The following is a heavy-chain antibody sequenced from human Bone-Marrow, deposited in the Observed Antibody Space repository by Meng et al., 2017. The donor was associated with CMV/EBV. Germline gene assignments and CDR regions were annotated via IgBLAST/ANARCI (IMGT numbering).Heavy chain of an antibody. CDR1: GGSISSGDYY. D-gene: IGHD7-27*01. Sequence: SETLSLTCTVSGGSISSGDYYWSWIRQPPGKGLEWIGYIYYSGSTYYNPSLKSRVTISVDTPKNQFSLKLSSVTAADTAVYYCARGNWANYFDYWGQGTLVTVSS. J-gene: IGHJ4*02. V-gene: IGHV4-30-4*08. CDR2: IYYSGST. CDR3: ARGNWANYFDY.